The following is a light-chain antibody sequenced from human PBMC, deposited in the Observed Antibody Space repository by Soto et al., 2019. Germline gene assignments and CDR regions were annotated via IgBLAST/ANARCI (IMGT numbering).Light chain of an antibody. J-gene: IGLJ1*01. CDR2: GNS. Sequence: QSVLTQPPSVSGAPGQSVTISCTGSSSNIGAGYDVHWYQQLPGTAPKLLIYGNSNRPSGVPDRFSGSKSGTSASLAITGLQAEDEADYYCQSDDSSLSGYVFGTGTKVTVL. CDR1: SSNIGAGYD. CDR3: QSDDSSLSGYV. V-gene: IGLV1-40*01.